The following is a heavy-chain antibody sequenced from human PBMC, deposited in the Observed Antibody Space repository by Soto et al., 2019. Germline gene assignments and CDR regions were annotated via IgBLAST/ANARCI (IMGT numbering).Heavy chain of an antibody. V-gene: IGHV5-51*01. CDR3: ARRGYSGNDINYGMDV. CDR2: IYPGDSDT. D-gene: IGHD5-12*01. J-gene: IGHJ6*02. Sequence: GESLNISCKGSGYSFTSYWIGWVRQMPGKGLEWMGIIYPGDSDTRYSPSFQGQVTISADKSISTAYLQWSSLKASDTAMYYCARRGYSGNDINYGMDVWGQGTTVTVSS. CDR1: GYSFTSYW.